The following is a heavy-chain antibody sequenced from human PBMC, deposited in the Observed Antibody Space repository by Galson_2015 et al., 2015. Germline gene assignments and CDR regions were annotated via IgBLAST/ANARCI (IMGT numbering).Heavy chain of an antibody. V-gene: IGHV3-30*04. CDR1: GFTFSSYA. J-gene: IGHJ4*02. D-gene: IGHD3-16*02. Sequence: SLRLSCAASGFTFSSYAMHWVRQAPGKGLEWVAVISYDGSNKYYADSVKGRFTISRDNSKNTLYLQMNSLRAEDTAVYYCAKDYGDYVWGSYRYCDYWGQGTLVTVSS. CDR3: AKDYGDYVWGSYRYCDY. CDR2: ISYDGSNK.